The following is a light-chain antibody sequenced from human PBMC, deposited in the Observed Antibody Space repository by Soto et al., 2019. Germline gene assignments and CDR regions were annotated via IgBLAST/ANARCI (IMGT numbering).Light chain of an antibody. V-gene: IGKV3-15*01. CDR3: QQFNSWPGT. J-gene: IGKJ1*01. CDR1: QSVSSN. CDR2: GPS. Sequence: EIVMTQSPATLSVSPGERATLSCRASQSVSSNLAWYQQKPGQAPRLLIYGPSTRATGITARFSGSGSGTEFTLTISSLQSEDFAVYYCQQFNSWPGTFGQGTKVEIK.